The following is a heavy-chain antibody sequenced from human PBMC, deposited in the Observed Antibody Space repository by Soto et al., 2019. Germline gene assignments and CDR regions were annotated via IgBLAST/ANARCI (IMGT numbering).Heavy chain of an antibody. CDR1: GGTFSSYA. Sequence: GASVKVSCKASGGTFSSYAISLVRQAPGQGLESMGGIIPIFGTANYAQKFQGRVTITADESTSTAYMELSSLRSEDTAVYYCARLPKYYYDSSEYWGQGTLVTVSS. D-gene: IGHD3-22*01. V-gene: IGHV1-69*13. CDR3: ARLPKYYYDSSEY. J-gene: IGHJ4*02. CDR2: IIPIFGTA.